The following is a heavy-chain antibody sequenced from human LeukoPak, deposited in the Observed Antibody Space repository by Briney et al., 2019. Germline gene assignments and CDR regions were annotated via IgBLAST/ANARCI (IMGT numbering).Heavy chain of an antibody. Sequence: GGSLRLSCAASGFTFSDFPMIWVRQAPGKGLEWVSSIFPSSDEIHYADSVKGRFTISRDNSRSTLSLQTDSLRAEDTATYYCATYRQIQVPFEFWGQGTLVTVSS. CDR2: IFPSSDEI. D-gene: IGHD5-18*01. J-gene: IGHJ4*02. V-gene: IGHV3-23*01. CDR1: GFTFSDFP. CDR3: ATYRQIQVPFEF.